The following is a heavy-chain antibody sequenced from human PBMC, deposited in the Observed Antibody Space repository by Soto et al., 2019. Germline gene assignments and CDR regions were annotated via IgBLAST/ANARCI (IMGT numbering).Heavy chain of an antibody. CDR2: ISGSGGST. CDR1: GFALISYA. V-gene: IGHV3-23*01. J-gene: IGHJ6*02. Sequence: WVSLRLSCAASGFALISYAMLFFRQSPFKWLEWVSAISGSGGSTYYADSVKGRCTISRDNSKNTLYLQMNSLRADDTAVYYCATYGFVGSSYYYYGMDVWGQGTTVTVCS. CDR3: ATYGFVGSSYYYYGMDV. D-gene: IGHD6-6*01.